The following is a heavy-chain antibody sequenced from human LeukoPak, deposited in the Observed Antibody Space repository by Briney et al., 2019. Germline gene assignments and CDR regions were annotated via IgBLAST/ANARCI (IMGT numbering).Heavy chain of an antibody. Sequence: PSETLSLTCAVYGGSFSGYYWSWIRQPPGKGLEWIGEINHSGSTNYNPSLKSRVTISVDTSKNQFSLKLSSVTAADTAVYYCARHVRRGIAVAGPYQFRFDPWGQGTLVTVSS. V-gene: IGHV4-34*01. CDR3: ARHVRRGIAVAGPYQFRFDP. J-gene: IGHJ5*02. CDR2: INHSGST. D-gene: IGHD6-19*01. CDR1: GGSFSGYY.